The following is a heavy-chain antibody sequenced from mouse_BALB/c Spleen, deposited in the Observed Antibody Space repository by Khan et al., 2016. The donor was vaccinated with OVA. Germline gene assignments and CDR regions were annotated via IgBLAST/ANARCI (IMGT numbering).Heavy chain of an antibody. CDR2: KVYDGTN. CDR3: ARVGGWFTN. Sequence: EVQLQESGPGLVKPSQSLSLTCSVTGYSITSGYYWNWIRQFPGNKLEWMGYKVYDGTNNYNPSLKNRISITRDTSKNQFFLQLNSVTTEDTAKYYCARVGGWFTNWGHGTLVTVSA. CDR1: GYSITSGYY. V-gene: IGHV3-6*02. D-gene: IGHD1-1*02. J-gene: IGHJ3*01.